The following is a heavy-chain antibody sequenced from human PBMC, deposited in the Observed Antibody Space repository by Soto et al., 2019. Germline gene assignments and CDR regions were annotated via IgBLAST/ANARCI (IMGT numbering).Heavy chain of an antibody. J-gene: IGHJ6*02. CDR1: GYTFTSYF. CDR3: ARQNYYSGMDV. V-gene: IGHV1-18*01. Sequence: QVQLVQSGAEVKKPGASVKVSCKASGYTFTSYFITWVRQAPGQGLEWMGWISAYNGNTNYAQLLQGRVTMTTETPTATAYMEMRGLGSDDTAVYYCARQNYYSGMDVWGQGTTVTVSS. CDR2: ISAYNGNT.